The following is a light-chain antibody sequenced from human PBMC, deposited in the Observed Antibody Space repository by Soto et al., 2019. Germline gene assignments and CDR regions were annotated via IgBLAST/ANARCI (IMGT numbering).Light chain of an antibody. CDR1: QSVSSN. CDR2: GAS. J-gene: IGKJ4*01. V-gene: IGKV3-15*01. Sequence: EIVMTRSPATLSVSPGERATLSCRASQSVSSNLAWYQQKPGQAPRLLIYGASTRATGIPARFSGSGSGTEFTLTINRLEPEDFAVYYCQQYGYSPAFGGGTKVDIK. CDR3: QQYGYSPA.